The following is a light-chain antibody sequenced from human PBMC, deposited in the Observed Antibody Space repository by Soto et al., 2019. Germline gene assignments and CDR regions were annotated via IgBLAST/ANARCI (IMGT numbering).Light chain of an antibody. CDR3: QQYNSYSRT. Sequence: DIEMIQSPSTLSASVGDRVTITCRASQSISSWLAWYQQKPGKAPKVLIYKASSLEGGVPSRFSGSGSGTEFTLTISSLQPDDFATYYFQQYNSYSRTFGQGTKGEVK. V-gene: IGKV1-5*03. CDR2: KAS. CDR1: QSISSW. J-gene: IGKJ1*01.